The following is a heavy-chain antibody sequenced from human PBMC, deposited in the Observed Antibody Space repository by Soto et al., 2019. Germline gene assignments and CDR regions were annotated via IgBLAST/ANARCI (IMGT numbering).Heavy chain of an antibody. J-gene: IGHJ3*02. CDR3: ARVGISASDAFDI. Sequence: KPSGSLSLTSTVSGGSISSDANYWSWIRQHPGKGLEWIGYIYYSGNAYYDASLKSRVTISVDTSKNQFSLRLTSVTAADTAVYYCARVGISASDAFDIWGQGTMVTVSS. D-gene: IGHD3-3*02. CDR2: IYYSGNA. CDR1: GGSISSDANY. V-gene: IGHV4-31*03.